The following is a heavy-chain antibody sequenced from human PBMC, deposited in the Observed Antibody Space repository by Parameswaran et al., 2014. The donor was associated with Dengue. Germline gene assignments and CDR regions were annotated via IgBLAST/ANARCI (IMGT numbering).Heavy chain of an antibody. CDR3: AKSYDSGYDYYYYYGMDV. V-gene: IGHV1-69*01. Sequence: SWVRQAPGQGLEWMGGIIPTFGTANYAQKFQGRVTITADESTSTAYMELSSLRSEDTAVYYCAKSYDSGYDYYYYYGMDVWGQGTTGTVSS. CDR2: IIPTFGTA. D-gene: IGHD5-12*01. J-gene: IGHJ6*02.